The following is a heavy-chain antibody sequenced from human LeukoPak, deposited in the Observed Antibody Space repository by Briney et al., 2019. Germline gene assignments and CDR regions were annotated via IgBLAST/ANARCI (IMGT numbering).Heavy chain of an antibody. D-gene: IGHD3-10*01. V-gene: IGHV4-59*01. Sequence: SETLSLTCAVYGGSFSGYYWSWIQQPPGKGLEWIGYIYYSGFTYYNPSLKSRVTVSVDTSKNQFSLKLSSVTAADTAVYYCARSYGSGSSNWFDPWGQGTLVTVSS. CDR3: ARSYGSGSSNWFDP. CDR1: GGSFSGYY. J-gene: IGHJ5*02. CDR2: IYYSGFT.